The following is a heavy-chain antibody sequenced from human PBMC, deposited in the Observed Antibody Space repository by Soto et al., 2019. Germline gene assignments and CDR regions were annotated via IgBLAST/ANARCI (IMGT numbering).Heavy chain of an antibody. V-gene: IGHV3-30*18. CDR3: AKEFYYYCSGNYYIPFDY. J-gene: IGHJ4*02. CDR1: GFTFSSYG. CDR2: ISYDGSNK. Sequence: GGSLRLSCAASGFTFSSYGMHWVRQAPGKGLEWVAVISYDGSNKYYADSVKGRFTISRDNSKNTLYLQMNSLRAEDTAVYYCAKEFYYYCSGNYYIPFDYWGQGTLVTVSS. D-gene: IGHD3-10*01.